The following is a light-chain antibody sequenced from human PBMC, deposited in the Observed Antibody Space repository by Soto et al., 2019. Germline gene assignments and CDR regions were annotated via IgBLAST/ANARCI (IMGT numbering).Light chain of an antibody. CDR3: QQYNNWPLT. CDR1: QSVSSN. Sequence: EIVLTQSPGTLSLSPLEIATRSCMASQSVSSNLAWYQQKPGQAPRLLIYGASTRATGIPARFSGSGSGTEFTLTISSLQSEDFAVYYCQQYNNWPLTFGQGTKVDIK. J-gene: IGKJ1*01. V-gene: IGKV3-15*01. CDR2: GAS.